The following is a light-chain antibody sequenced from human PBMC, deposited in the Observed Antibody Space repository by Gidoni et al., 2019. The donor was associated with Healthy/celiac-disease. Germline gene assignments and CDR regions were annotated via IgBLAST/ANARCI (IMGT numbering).Light chain of an antibody. CDR1: QGIRND. CDR3: LQEYNYPLT. CDR2: AAS. V-gene: IGKV1-6*01. J-gene: IGKJ1*01. Sequence: AIQMTQSPSSLSASVGDRVTITCRASQGIRNDLGWYQQKPGKAPKLLIYAASSLHSGVPSRFSGSGSGTDFTLTISSLQPEDIATYYCLQEYNYPLTFGQGTKVEIK.